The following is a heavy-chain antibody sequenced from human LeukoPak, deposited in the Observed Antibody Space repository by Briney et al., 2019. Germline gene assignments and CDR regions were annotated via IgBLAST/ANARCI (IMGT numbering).Heavy chain of an antibody. V-gene: IGHV5-51*01. Sequence: PGESPKISCKGSGYSFNTYWIGWVRQMPGKGPEWMGMIYPGDSDTRYSPSFQGQVTISADKSISTTYLQWSSLKASDTAIYYCARPNGGQLWFWYFDLWGRGTQVTVSS. CDR3: ARPNGGQLWFWYFDL. CDR2: IYPGDSDT. J-gene: IGHJ2*01. D-gene: IGHD5-18*01. CDR1: GYSFNTYW.